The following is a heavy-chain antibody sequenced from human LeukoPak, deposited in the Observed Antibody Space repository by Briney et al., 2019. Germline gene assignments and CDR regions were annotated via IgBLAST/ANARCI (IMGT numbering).Heavy chain of an antibody. CDR3: ATDTMIFTSRFDY. CDR1: GYTFTSYD. J-gene: IGHJ4*02. D-gene: IGHD3-22*01. CDR2: MNPNSGNT. V-gene: IGHV1-8*03. Sequence: ASVKVSCKASGYTFTSYDINWVRQATGQGLEWMGWMNPNSGNTGYAQKFQGRVTITTDESTSTAYMELSSLRSEDTAVYYCATDTMIFTSRFDYWGQGTLVTVSS.